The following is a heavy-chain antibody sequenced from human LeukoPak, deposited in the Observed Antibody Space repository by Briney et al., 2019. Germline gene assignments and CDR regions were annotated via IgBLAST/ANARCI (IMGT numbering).Heavy chain of an antibody. D-gene: IGHD3-10*01. CDR1: GGSISSSSYY. J-gene: IGHJ3*02. V-gene: IGHV4-39*07. CDR3: ARGGSGISNAFDI. CDR2: IYYSGST. Sequence: PSETLSLTCTVSGGSISSSSYYWGWIRQPPGKGLEWIGSIYYSGSTYYNPSLKSRVTISVDTSKNQFSLKLRSVTAADTAVYYCARGGSGISNAFDIWGQGTMVTVSS.